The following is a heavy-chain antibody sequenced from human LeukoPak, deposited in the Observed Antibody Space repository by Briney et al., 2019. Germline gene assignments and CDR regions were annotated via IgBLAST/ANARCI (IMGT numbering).Heavy chain of an antibody. Sequence: GGSLRLSRAASGFTFSSCAMSWVRQAPGKGLEWVSDISGGGATTFYADSVKGRFTISRDNSKNTLYLQLSSLRAEDTAVYYCAKSTGYSTTGRDFDSWGRGTLVTVSS. V-gene: IGHV3-23*01. D-gene: IGHD6-13*01. CDR1: GFTFSSCA. J-gene: IGHJ4*02. CDR3: AKSTGYSTTGRDFDS. CDR2: ISGGGATT.